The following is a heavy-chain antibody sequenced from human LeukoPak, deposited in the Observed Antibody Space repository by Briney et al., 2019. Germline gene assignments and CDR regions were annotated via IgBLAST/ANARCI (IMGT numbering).Heavy chain of an antibody. D-gene: IGHD5-24*01. V-gene: IGHV4-59*01. CDR2: IYYNGNS. CDR1: TDSFNDYY. Sequence: SETLSLRCSVFTDSFNDYYWNWVRQPPGKGLEWIGYIYYNGNSNYNPSLKSRVTISVETSKNELSLKLTSVTAADTAIYFCARDGGLQSHFDYWGQGTLVTVSS. CDR3: ARDGGLQSHFDY. J-gene: IGHJ4*02.